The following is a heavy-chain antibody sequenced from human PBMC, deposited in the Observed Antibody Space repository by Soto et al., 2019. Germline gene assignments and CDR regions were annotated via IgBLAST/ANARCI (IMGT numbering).Heavy chain of an antibody. D-gene: IGHD5-12*01. Sequence: PSGTLSLTCAVYGGSFSGYYWSWIRQPPGKGLEWIGEINHSGSTNYNPSLKSRVTISVDTSKNQFSLKLSSVTAADTAVYYCATGYRRGDDGMDVWGKGHTVT. J-gene: IGHJ6*04. V-gene: IGHV4-34*01. CDR2: INHSGST. CDR1: GGSFSGYY. CDR3: ATGYRRGDDGMDV.